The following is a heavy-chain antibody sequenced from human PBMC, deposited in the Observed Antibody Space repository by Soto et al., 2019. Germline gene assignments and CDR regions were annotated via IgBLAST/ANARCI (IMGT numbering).Heavy chain of an antibody. D-gene: IGHD2-2*01. CDR2: ISSSSSYI. J-gene: IGHJ6*02. CDR3: AGDGGVVPAAPRGYYYYGMDV. V-gene: IGHV3-21*01. CDR1: GFTFSSYS. Sequence: GGSLRLSCAASGFTFSSYSMNWVRQAPGKGLEWVSSISSSSSYIYYADSVKGRFTISRDNAKNSLYLHMNSLRAEDTAVYYCAGDGGVVPAAPRGYYYYGMDVWSQGTTVAVSS.